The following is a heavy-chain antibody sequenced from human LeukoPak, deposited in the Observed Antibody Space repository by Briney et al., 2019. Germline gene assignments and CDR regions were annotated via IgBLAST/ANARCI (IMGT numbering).Heavy chain of an antibody. D-gene: IGHD3-22*01. CDR2: ISGSGGST. V-gene: IGHV3-23*01. J-gene: IGHJ4*02. CDR1: GFTLSSYA. CDR3: AKVEHYYDSSGYLYYFDY. Sequence: GGSLRLSCAASGFTLSSYAMSWVRQAPGKGLEWVSAISGSGGSTYYADSVKGRFTISRDNSKNTLYLQMNSLRAEDTAVYYCAKVEHYYDSSGYLYYFDYWGQGTLVTVSS.